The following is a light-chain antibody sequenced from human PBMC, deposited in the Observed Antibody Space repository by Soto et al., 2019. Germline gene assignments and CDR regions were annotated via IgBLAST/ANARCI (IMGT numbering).Light chain of an antibody. CDR3: QSYDSSLSGWV. Sequence: QSVLTQSPSVSGAPGQRVTISCTGSSSNIGAGSDIHWYQQLPGTAPKLLIYGNSNRPSGVPDRFSGSKSGTSASLDITGLQAEDEADYYCQSYDSSLSGWVFGGGTKLTVL. CDR1: SSNIGAGSD. CDR2: GNS. J-gene: IGLJ3*02. V-gene: IGLV1-40*01.